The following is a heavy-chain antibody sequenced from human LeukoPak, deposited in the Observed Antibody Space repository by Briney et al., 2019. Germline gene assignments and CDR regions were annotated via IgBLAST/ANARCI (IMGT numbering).Heavy chain of an antibody. CDR3: ARDAVDVVVPAATNYYYMDV. V-gene: IGHV3-11*01. CDR2: ISSSSSTI. CDR1: GFTFSDYY. D-gene: IGHD2-2*01. Sequence: PGGSLRLSCAASGFTFSDYYMSWIRQAPGKGLEWVSYISSSSSTIYYADSVKGRFTISRDNAKNSLYLQMNSLRAEDTAVYYCARDAVDVVVPAATNYYYMDVWGKGTTVTVSS. J-gene: IGHJ6*03.